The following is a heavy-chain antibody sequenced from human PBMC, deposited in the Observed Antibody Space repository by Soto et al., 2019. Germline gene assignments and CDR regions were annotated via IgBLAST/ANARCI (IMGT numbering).Heavy chain of an antibody. D-gene: IGHD4-17*01. J-gene: IGHJ5*02. CDR3: ARHHGPTASENWFDP. V-gene: IGHV1-18*01. CDR2: ISTYSGDT. CDR1: GYTFFTYD. Sequence: ASVKVSCKASGYTFFTYDISWVRQAPGQGLEWMGWISTYSGDTKYAQKFQGRVTMTTDTSTTTAYLELRSLRSDDTAVYYCARHHGPTASENWFDPWGQGTLVTVSS.